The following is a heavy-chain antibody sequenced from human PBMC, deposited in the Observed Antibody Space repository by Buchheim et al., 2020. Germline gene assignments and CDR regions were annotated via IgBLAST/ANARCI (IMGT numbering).Heavy chain of an antibody. CDR1: GFTFSNYW. V-gene: IGHV3-7*01. CDR2: IKQDGSEK. Sequence: EVQLVESGGGLVQPGGSLSLSCAASGFTFSNYWMSWVRQAPGKGLEWVANIKQDGSEKYYVASVKGRFTISRDNATNSLYLQMNSLRAEDTAVYYCARDYDFWSGHDYWGQGTL. J-gene: IGHJ4*02. CDR3: ARDYDFWSGHDY. D-gene: IGHD3-3*01.